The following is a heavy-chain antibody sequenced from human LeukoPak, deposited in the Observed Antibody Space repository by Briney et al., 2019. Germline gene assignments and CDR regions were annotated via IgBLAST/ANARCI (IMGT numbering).Heavy chain of an antibody. CDR1: GGSISSGGYY. D-gene: IGHD3-10*01. CDR3: ARDCGWGSYYYDAFDI. Sequence: SETLSFTCTVSGGSISSGGYYWRWIRQHPGKGLGWIGYIYYSGSTFYNPSLESRVTISVDTSKNQFSLALSSVTAADTAVYYCARDCGWGSYYYDAFDIWGQGTMVTVSS. V-gene: IGHV4-31*03. J-gene: IGHJ3*02. CDR2: IYYSGST.